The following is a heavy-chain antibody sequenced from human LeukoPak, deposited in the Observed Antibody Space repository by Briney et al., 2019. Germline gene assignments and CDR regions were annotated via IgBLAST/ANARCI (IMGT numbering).Heavy chain of an antibody. CDR2: ISAYNGNT. CDR1: GYTFTIYG. CDR3: ARDPDVLLWFGELIGGNWFDR. V-gene: IGHV1-18*01. J-gene: IGHJ5*02. Sequence: ASVNVSCKASGYTFTIYGISWVRQAPGQGLEWMGWISAYNGNTNYTQKLQGRVTMTTDTSTSTAYMELRSLRSDDTAVYYCARDPDVLLWFGELIGGNWFDRWGQGTLVTVSS. D-gene: IGHD3-10*01.